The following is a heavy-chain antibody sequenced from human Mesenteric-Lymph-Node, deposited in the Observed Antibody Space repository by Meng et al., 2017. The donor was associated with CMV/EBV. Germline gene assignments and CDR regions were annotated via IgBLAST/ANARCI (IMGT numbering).Heavy chain of an antibody. CDR2: IIPNLGVP. CDR1: GDTFSSYA. D-gene: IGHD3-22*01. J-gene: IGHJ4*02. CDR3: ARLRYYYDSRGYSFCFDY. Sequence: SVKVSCKASGDTFSSYAISWVRQAPGQGLEWMGGIIPNLGVPDYAQKFQGRVTITADKSTSTAYMELSSLRSEDTALYYCARLRYYYDSRGYSFCFDYWGQGTLVTVSS. V-gene: IGHV1-69*10.